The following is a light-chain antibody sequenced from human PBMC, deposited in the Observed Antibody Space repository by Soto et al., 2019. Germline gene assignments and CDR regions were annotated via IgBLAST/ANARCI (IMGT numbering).Light chain of an antibody. J-gene: IGKJ3*01. CDR2: SAS. CDR1: QRIDTY. CDR3: QQSHSTPFT. Sequence: IQMTQSPSSLSASVGDRVTITCRASQRIDTYLNWYQQKSERAPKLLVHSASSLQSGVPSRFSGSGSGTDFTLTINNLQPEDFATYYCQQSHSTPFTFGPGTKVDLK. V-gene: IGKV1-39*01.